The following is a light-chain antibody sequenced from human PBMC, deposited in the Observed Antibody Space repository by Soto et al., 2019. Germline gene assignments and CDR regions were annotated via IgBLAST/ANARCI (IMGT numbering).Light chain of an antibody. CDR1: SSDVGGYNY. CDR2: EVS. CDR3: SSYARNYNLV. Sequence: QSALTQPPSASGSPGQSVTISCTGTSSDVGGYNYVSWYQQHPGKAPKLMIYEVSKRPSGVPDRFSGSKSGNTASLTVSGLQAEDEADYYCSSYARNYNLVFGGGTQLTVL. J-gene: IGLJ2*01. V-gene: IGLV2-8*01.